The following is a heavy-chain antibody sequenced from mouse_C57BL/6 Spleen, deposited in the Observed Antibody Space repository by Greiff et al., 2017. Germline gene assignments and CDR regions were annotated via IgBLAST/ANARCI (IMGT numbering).Heavy chain of an antibody. J-gene: IGHJ2*01. V-gene: IGHV1-62-2*01. Sequence: QVQLQQSGAELVKPGASVKLSCKASGYTFTEYTIHWVKQRSGQGLEWIGWFYPGSGIIKYNEKFKDKATLTADKSSSTVYMERSRLTSEDSAVYFCARHDSLYYYGSSYFDYWGQGTTRTVSS. D-gene: IGHD1-1*01. CDR2: FYPGSGII. CDR3: ARHDSLYYYGSSYFDY. CDR1: GYTFTEYT.